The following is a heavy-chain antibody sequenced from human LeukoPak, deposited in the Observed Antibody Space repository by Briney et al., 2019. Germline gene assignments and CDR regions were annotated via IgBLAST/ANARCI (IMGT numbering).Heavy chain of an antibody. V-gene: IGHV4-34*01. CDR1: GGSFSGYY. CDR3: ARPRLTGYLTGYFDY. CDR2: INHSGST. D-gene: IGHD3-9*01. Sequence: KPSETLSLTCAVYGGSFSGYYWSWIRQPPGKGLEWIGEINHSGSTNYNPSLKSRVTISVDTSKNQFSLKLSSVTAADTAVYYCARPRLTGYLTGYFDYWGQGTLVTVSS. J-gene: IGHJ4*02.